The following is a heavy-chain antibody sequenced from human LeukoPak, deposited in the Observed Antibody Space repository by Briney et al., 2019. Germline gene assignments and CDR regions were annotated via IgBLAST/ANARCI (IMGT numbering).Heavy chain of an antibody. CDR1: GGSISSYY. V-gene: IGHV4-59*01. CDR3: ARGSREYVAMYFDL. D-gene: IGHD3-16*01. Sequence: SETLSLTCTVSGGSISSYYWSWIRQPPGKGLEWIGYIYYSGSTNYNPSLKSRVTISVDTSKNQFSLKLSSVTAADTAVYYCARGSREYVAMYFDLWGRGTLVTVSS. CDR2: IYYSGST. J-gene: IGHJ2*01.